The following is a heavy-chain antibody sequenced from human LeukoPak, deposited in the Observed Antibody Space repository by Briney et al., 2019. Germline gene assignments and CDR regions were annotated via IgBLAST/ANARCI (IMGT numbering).Heavy chain of an antibody. CDR1: GFTFSSYA. Sequence: GGSLRLSCAASGFTFSSYAMNWVRQAPGKGLEWVSGISGSGGSTYYADSVKGRFTISRDNSKNTLSLHMSSLRAEDTAVYYSACRNFYESGHYGIAYWGQGTLVTVSS. CDR3: ACRNFYESGHYGIAY. V-gene: IGHV3-23*01. D-gene: IGHD3-22*01. J-gene: IGHJ4*02. CDR2: ISGSGGST.